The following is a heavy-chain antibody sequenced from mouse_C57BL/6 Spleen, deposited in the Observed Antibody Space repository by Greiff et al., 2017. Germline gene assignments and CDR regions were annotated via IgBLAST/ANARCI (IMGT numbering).Heavy chain of an antibody. V-gene: IGHV1-59*01. Sequence: QVQLKQPGAELVRPGTSVKLSCKASGYTFTSYWMHWVKQRPGQGLEWIGVIDPSDSYTNYNQKFKGKDTLTVDKSSSTAYMQLSSLTSEDSAVYYCARERTTVVDYWGQGTTLTVSS. D-gene: IGHD1-1*01. CDR2: IDPSDSYT. CDR1: GYTFTSYW. J-gene: IGHJ2*01. CDR3: ARERTTVVDY.